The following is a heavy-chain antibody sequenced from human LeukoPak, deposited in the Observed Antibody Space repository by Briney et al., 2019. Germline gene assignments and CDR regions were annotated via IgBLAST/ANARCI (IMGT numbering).Heavy chain of an antibody. CDR2: IWYDGTNK. CDR1: GFTFSSYG. D-gene: IGHD6-13*01. J-gene: IGHJ6*02. Sequence: PGRSLRLSCAASGFTFSSYGMHWVRQAPGKGLEWVALIWYDGTNKYYADSVKGRFTISRDNAKNSLYLQMNSLRAEDTALYYCAKDSGIGRLAAAGHPRFSGYSYGMDVWGQGTTVTVSS. CDR3: AKDSGIGRLAAAGHPRFSGYSYGMDV. V-gene: IGHV3-33*03.